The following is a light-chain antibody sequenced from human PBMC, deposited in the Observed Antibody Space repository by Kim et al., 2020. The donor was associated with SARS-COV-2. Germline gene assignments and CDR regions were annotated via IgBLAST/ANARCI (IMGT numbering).Light chain of an antibody. CDR1: QSVSSDY. Sequence: PGERATLSCRASQSVSSDYLAWYQQKPGQAPRLLIYGASSRATGIPDRFSGSGSGTDFTLTISRLEPEDFAVYYCQQCGGSPPYTFGQGTKLEI. J-gene: IGKJ2*01. V-gene: IGKV3-20*01. CDR2: GAS. CDR3: QQCGGSPPYT.